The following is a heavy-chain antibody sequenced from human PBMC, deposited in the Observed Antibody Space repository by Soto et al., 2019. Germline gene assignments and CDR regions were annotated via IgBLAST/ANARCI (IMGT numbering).Heavy chain of an antibody. D-gene: IGHD3-9*01. V-gene: IGHV1-69*01. CDR1: GGTFSSYA. CDR3: ARDLTPDRMQSVPGAFDI. J-gene: IGHJ3*02. CDR2: IIPIFGTA. Sequence: QVQLVQSGAEVKKPGSSVKVSCKASGGTFSSYAISWVRQAPGQGLEWMGGIIPIFGTANYAQKFQGRVTITADESTSTAYMELSSLRSEDTAVYCCARDLTPDRMQSVPGAFDIWGQGTMVTVSS.